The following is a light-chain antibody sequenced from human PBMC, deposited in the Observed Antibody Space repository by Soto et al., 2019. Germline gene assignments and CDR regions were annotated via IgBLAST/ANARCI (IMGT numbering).Light chain of an antibody. CDR1: QSVSSSY. J-gene: IGKJ4*01. CDR2: GAS. Sequence: EIVLTQSPGTLSLSPGERATLSCRASQSVSSSYLAWYQQKPGQAPRLLIYGASSRATGIPDRFSGSGSGTDFTLTISRLEPEDFELYYCQQYGSLLTFGGGTKVEIK. V-gene: IGKV3-20*01. CDR3: QQYGSLLT.